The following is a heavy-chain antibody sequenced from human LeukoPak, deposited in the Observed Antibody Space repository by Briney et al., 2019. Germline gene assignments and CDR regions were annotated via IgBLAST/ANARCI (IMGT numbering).Heavy chain of an antibody. J-gene: IGHJ6*03. CDR1: GFTFSSYA. V-gene: IGHV3-30*04. D-gene: IGHD3-10*01. CDR3: ARSMVWFGELSKYYYYMDV. Sequence: GGSLRLSCAASGFTFSSYAMHWVRQAPGKGLEWVAVISYDGSNKYYADSVKGRFTISRDNSKNTLYLQMNSLRAEDTAVYYCARSMVWFGELSKYYYYMDVWGKGTTVTVSS. CDR2: ISYDGSNK.